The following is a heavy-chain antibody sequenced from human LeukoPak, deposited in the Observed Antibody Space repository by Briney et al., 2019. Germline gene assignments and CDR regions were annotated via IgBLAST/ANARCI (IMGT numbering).Heavy chain of an antibody. D-gene: IGHD4-17*01. V-gene: IGHV4-39*01. CDR3: ARHFDYGADFDY. J-gene: IGHJ4*02. CDR1: GGSISSSSYY. Sequence: PSETLSLTCTVSGGSISSSSYYWGWIRQPPGKGLEWIGSIYYSGSTYYNPSLKSRVTISVDTSKNQFSLKLSAVTAADTAVYYCARHFDYGADFDYWGQGTLVTVSS. CDR2: IYYSGST.